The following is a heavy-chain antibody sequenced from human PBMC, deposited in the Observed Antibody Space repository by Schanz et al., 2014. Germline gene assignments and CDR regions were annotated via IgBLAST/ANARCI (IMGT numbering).Heavy chain of an antibody. CDR3: ARDGVDAAAGGNY. CDR2: INPNSGTT. J-gene: IGHJ4*02. V-gene: IGHV1-18*01. CDR1: GGTFSSYA. D-gene: IGHD6-13*01. Sequence: QVQLVQSGAEVKKPGSSMKVSCKSSGGTFSSYAISWVRQAPGQGLEWMGWINPNSGTTNYAQKFQGRVTMTTDTSTSTAYMELRSLRSDDTAVYYCARDGVDAAAGGNYWGQGTLVTVSS.